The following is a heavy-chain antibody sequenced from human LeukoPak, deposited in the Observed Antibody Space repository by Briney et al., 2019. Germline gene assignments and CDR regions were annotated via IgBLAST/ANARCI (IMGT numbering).Heavy chain of an antibody. Sequence: EASVKVSCKASGYTFTGHYMDWVRQAPGQGLEWMGLSNPNSGGTNYAQKFQGRVTMTRDTSISTAYMELSRLTSDDTAIYYCARKDYFDYWGQGTLVTVSS. CDR2: SNPNSGGT. CDR3: ARKDYFDY. J-gene: IGHJ4*02. CDR1: GYTFTGHY. V-gene: IGHV1-2*02.